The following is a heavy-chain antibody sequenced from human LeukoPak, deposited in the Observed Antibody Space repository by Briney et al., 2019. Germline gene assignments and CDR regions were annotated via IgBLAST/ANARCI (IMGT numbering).Heavy chain of an antibody. Sequence: GSLRLSCAASGFTFSSYGMHWVRQAPGKGLEWVAVISYDGSNKYYADSVKGRFTISRDNSKNTLYIQMNSLRAEDTAVYYCARGVDYWSGYYGGDYWGQGTLVIVSS. CDR2: ISYDGSNK. CDR3: ARGVDYWSGYYGGDY. D-gene: IGHD3-3*01. V-gene: IGHV3-30*03. CDR1: GFTFSSYG. J-gene: IGHJ4*02.